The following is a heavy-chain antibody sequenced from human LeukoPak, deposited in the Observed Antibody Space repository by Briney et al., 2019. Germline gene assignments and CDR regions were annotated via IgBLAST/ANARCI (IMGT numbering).Heavy chain of an antibody. D-gene: IGHD1-26*01. Sequence: GGSLRLSCAASGFTFSSYGMHWVGQAQGKGLEGVAFTRYDGSKKYYADSVKGGFTIYRDNSKNTLYLQMNSLRAEDTAVYYCAKDRFEWELPSPPDYWGQGTLVTVSS. CDR1: GFTFSSYG. CDR2: TRYDGSKK. CDR3: AKDRFEWELPSPPDY. V-gene: IGHV3-30*02. J-gene: IGHJ4*02.